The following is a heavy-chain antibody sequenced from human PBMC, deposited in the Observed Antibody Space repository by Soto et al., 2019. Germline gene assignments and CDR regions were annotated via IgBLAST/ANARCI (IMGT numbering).Heavy chain of an antibody. V-gene: IGHV3-21*01. D-gene: IGHD1-1*01. CDR2: ISSSSSYI. CDR3: ARDGAEMLGTNYYYCYGMDV. CDR1: GFTFSSYS. Sequence: EVQLVESGGGLVKPGGSLRLSCAASGFTFSSYSMNWVRQAPGKGLEWVSSISSSSSYIYYADSVKGRFTISRDNAKNSXYXXMISLRAEATAVYYCARDGAEMLGTNYYYCYGMDVWGQGTTVTVAS. J-gene: IGHJ6*02.